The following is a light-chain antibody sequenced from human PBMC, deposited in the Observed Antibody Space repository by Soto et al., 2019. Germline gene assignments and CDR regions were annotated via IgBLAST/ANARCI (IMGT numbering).Light chain of an antibody. CDR2: TAS. V-gene: IGKV1-39*01. CDR3: QQSYITPFT. J-gene: IGKJ3*01. Sequence: DIQMTQSPSSLSASVGDRVTITCRASQSISSYLHWYQQKPGKAPKLLIYTASSLQSGVPSRFSGSGSGTDFTLTISSLQPDDFATYYRQQSYITPFTFGPGTKVDIK. CDR1: QSISSY.